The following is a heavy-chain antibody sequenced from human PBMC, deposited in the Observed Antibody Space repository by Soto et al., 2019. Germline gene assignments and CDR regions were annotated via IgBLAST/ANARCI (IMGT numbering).Heavy chain of an antibody. Sequence: EVQLVESGGGLVQPGGSLRLSCAASGFTFSSYWMHWVRQAPGKGLVWVSRINEDGSTINYADSVKGRFTISRENAKETLYREMKSVRAGGPVVLCCERDTGGRGGYWGQGTLVTVSS. D-gene: IGHD3-16*01. V-gene: IGHV3-74*01. CDR3: ERDTGGRGGY. J-gene: IGHJ4*02. CDR1: GFTFSSYW. CDR2: INEDGSTI.